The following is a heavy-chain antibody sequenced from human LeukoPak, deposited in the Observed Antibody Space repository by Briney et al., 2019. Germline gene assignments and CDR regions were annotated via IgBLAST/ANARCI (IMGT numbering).Heavy chain of an antibody. CDR3: TRNEDWQWLVRGYFDY. CDR2: IRSKAYGGTT. D-gene: IGHD6-19*01. Sequence: KAGGSLRLSCTASGFTFGDYAMSWFRQAPGKGLEWVGFIRSKAYGGTTEYAASVKGRFTISRDDSKSIAYLQVNSLKTEDTAVYYCTRNEDWQWLVRGYFDYWGQGTLVTVSS. CDR1: GFTFGDYA. J-gene: IGHJ4*02. V-gene: IGHV3-49*05.